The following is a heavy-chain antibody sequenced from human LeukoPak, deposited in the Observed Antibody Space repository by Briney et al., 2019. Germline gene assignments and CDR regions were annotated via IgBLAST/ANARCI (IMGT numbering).Heavy chain of an antibody. J-gene: IGHJ3*02. CDR3: AKDPNGDYVGAFDM. CDR1: GFTFRTYA. CDR2: ISGSGGST. V-gene: IGHV3-23*01. Sequence: GWSLRLSCAASGFTSGFTFRTYAMTWFRQAPGKGLEWVSAISGSGGSTYYADSVKGRFTISRDNSKNTLYMQMNSLRAEDTAVYYCAKDPNGDYVGAFDMWGQGTMVTVSS. D-gene: IGHD4-17*01.